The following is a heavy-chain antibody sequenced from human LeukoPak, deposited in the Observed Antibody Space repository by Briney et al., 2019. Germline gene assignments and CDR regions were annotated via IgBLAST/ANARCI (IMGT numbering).Heavy chain of an antibody. CDR1: GFTFINYA. D-gene: IGHD2-2*01. CDR2: ITGSGGST. J-gene: IGHJ4*02. Sequence: PSGSLRLSCAASGFTFINYAMSWVRQAPGQGLECVWVITGSGGSTNYADFVKGRFTISRANSQNTLYLQLNSLRVENTAVYYCARAMRRYQLLPNYWGQGTLVTVSP. V-gene: IGHV3-23*01. CDR3: ARAMRRYQLLPNY.